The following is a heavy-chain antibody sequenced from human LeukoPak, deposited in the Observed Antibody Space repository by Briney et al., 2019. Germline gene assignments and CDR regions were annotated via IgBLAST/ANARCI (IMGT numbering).Heavy chain of an antibody. CDR1: GFTFSNYV. CDR3: ARGRVGIVVIPSGGFDY. D-gene: IGHD2-2*03. J-gene: IGHJ4*02. CDR2: ISYDGSNK. V-gene: IGHV3-30-3*01. Sequence: PGGSLRLSCAASGFTFSNYVMHWVRQAPGKGLEWVAVISYDGSNKYYADSVKGRFTISRDNSKNTLYLQMNSLRAEDTAVYYCARGRVGIVVIPSGGFDYWGQGTLVTVSS.